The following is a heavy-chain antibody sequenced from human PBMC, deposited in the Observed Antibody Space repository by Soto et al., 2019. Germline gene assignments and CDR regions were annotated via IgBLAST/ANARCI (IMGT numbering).Heavy chain of an antibody. CDR2: INYSGST. CDR3: ARDANGYKYGSYFDY. D-gene: IGHD5-18*01. CDR1: VGSFSVYY. J-gene: IGHJ4*02. Sequence: SETLCITCSFSVGSFSVYYWSWIRQPPGKGLEWIGEINYSGSTSYNPSLKSRVTVSVDSSKNQFSLNLNSVSAADTAIYFCARDANGYKYGSYFDYWGQGALVTVSS. V-gene: IGHV4-34*01.